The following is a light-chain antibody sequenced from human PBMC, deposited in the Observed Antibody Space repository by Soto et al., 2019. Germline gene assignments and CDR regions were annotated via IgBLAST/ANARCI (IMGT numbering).Light chain of an antibody. CDR1: SSDVGAYNY. CDR2: EVT. Sequence: QSALTQPASVSGSPGQSITISCTGTSSDVGAYNYVYWYQQHPGKAPKLMIFEVTYRASGVSIRFSGSKSGNTASLTISGLQAEDEADYYCSSYTSSATLVVFGGGTKLTVL. V-gene: IGLV2-14*01. CDR3: SSYTSSATLVV. J-gene: IGLJ3*02.